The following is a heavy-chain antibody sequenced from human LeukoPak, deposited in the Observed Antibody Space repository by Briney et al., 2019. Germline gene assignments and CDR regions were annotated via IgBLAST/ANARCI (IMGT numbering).Heavy chain of an antibody. V-gene: IGHV3-11*04. CDR3: ASSPWWHYDSSGRFDY. D-gene: IGHD3-22*01. CDR1: GFTFSDYY. Sequence: KSGGSLRLSCAASGFTFSDYYMSWIRQAPGKGLEWVSYISSSGSTIYYADSVKGRFTISRDNAKNSLYLQMNSLRAEDTAVYYCASSPWWHYDSSGRFDYWGQGTLVTVSS. CDR2: ISSSGSTI. J-gene: IGHJ4*02.